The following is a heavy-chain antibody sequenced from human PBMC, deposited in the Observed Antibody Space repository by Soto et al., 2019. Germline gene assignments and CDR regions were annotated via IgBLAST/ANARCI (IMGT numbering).Heavy chain of an antibody. CDR1: GFTFSSYA. Sequence: GGSLRLSCAASGFTFSSYAMSWVRQAPGKGLEWVSAISGSGGSTYYADSVKGRFTISRDNSKNTLYLQMNSLRAEDTAVYYCAKGASIAARRKDTAFDIWGQGTMVTVSS. J-gene: IGHJ3*02. V-gene: IGHV3-23*01. D-gene: IGHD6-6*01. CDR3: AKGASIAARRKDTAFDI. CDR2: ISGSGGST.